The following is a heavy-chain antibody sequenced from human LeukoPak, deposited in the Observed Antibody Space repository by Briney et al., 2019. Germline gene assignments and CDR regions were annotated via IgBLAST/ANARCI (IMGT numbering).Heavy chain of an antibody. CDR2: IYYSGST. CDR3: ARYYGSGSYPGFYFDY. Sequence: SQTLSLTCTVSGGSISSGGYYWSWIRQHPGKGLEWIGYIYYSGSTYYNPSLKSRVTLSVDTSKNQFSLKLSSVTAADTAVYYCARYYGSGSYPGFYFDYWGQGTLVTVSS. D-gene: IGHD3-10*01. CDR1: GGSISSGGYY. V-gene: IGHV4-31*03. J-gene: IGHJ4*02.